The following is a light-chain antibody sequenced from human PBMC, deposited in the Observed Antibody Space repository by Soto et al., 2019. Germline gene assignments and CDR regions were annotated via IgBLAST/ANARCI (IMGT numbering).Light chain of an antibody. CDR1: QSISSY. Sequence: DIQMSSYPSSLSASLGVRVTITCRVSQSISSYLNWYQKKPGKAHKLLIYAAICLQSRVPSRFSGSASGIDFTLTIRSPQPEDFATYYCQQSYSTPMFPFGQGTK. CDR2: AAI. V-gene: IGKV1-39*01. CDR3: QQSYSTPMFP. J-gene: IGKJ2*01.